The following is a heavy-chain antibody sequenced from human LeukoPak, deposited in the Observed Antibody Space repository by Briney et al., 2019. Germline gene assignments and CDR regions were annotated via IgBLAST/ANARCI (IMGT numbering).Heavy chain of an antibody. CDR2: IYYSGST. CDR3: ARDKVVVVPAALTPQYYYYYGMDV. D-gene: IGHD2-2*01. CDR1: GGSVSSGSYY. V-gene: IGHV4-61*01. J-gene: IGHJ6*04. Sequence: SETLSLTCTVSGGSVSSGSYYWSWIRQPPGNGLEWLGYIYYSGSTNYNPSLKSRVTISVDTSKNQSSLKLSSVTAADTAVYYCARDKVVVVPAALTPQYYYYYGMDVWGKGTTVTVSS.